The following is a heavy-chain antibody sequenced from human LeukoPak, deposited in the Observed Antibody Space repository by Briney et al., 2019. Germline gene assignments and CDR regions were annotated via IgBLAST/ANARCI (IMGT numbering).Heavy chain of an antibody. D-gene: IGHD2-15*01. CDR2: IYTSGST. CDR3: ARDVVVVAATSGPYYYYYMDV. V-gene: IGHV4-4*07. J-gene: IGHJ6*03. Sequence: KPSETLSLTCTVSGGSISSYYWSWIRQPAGKGLEWIGRIYTSGSTNYNPSLKGRVTMSVDTSKNQFSLKLSSVTAADTAVYYCARDVVVVAATSGPYYYYYMDVWGKGTTVTVSS. CDR1: GGSISSYY.